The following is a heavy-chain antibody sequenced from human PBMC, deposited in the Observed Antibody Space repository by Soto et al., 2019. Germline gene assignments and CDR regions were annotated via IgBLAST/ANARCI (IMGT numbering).Heavy chain of an antibody. V-gene: IGHV4-34*01. CDR3: ARKGKYSSSWYPLRWFDP. Sequence: PSETLSLTCAVYGGSFSGYYWSWIRQPPGKWLEWIGEINHSGSTNYNPSLKSRVTISVDTSKNQFSLKLSSVTAADTAVYYCARKGKYSSSWYPLRWFDPWGQGTLVTVSS. CDR2: INHSGST. D-gene: IGHD6-13*01. J-gene: IGHJ5*02. CDR1: GGSFSGYY.